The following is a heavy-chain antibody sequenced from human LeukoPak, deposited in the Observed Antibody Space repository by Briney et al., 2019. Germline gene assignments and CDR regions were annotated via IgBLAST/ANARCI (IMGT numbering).Heavy chain of an antibody. D-gene: IGHD3-22*01. J-gene: IGHJ6*02. CDR3: AGDSSGYRDYYYYGMDV. CDR1: GYTFTGYY. CDR2: INPNRSGT. V-gene: IGHV1-2*02. Sequence: ASVTVSCTASGYTFTGYYMHWVRQAPGQGLEWMGWINPNRSGTNYAQKFQGRVTMTRDTSISTAYMELSRLRSDDTAVYYCAGDSSGYRDYYYYGMDVWGQGTTVTVSS.